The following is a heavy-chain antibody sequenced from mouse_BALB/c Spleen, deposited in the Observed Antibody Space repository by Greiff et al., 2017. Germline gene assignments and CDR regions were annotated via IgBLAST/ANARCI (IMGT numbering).Heavy chain of an antibody. Sequence: EVQVVESGGDLVKPGGSLKLSCAASGFTFSSYGMSWVRQTPDKRLEWVATISSGGSYTYYPDSVKGRFTISRDNAKNTLYLQMSSLKSEDTAMYYCARHRDIGFAYWGQGTLVTVSA. D-gene: IGHD2-14*01. CDR1: GFTFSSYG. CDR2: ISSGGSYT. CDR3: ARHRDIGFAY. J-gene: IGHJ3*01. V-gene: IGHV5-6*01.